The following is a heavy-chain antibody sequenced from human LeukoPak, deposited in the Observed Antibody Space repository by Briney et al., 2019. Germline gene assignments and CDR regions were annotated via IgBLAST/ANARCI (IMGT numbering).Heavy chain of an antibody. V-gene: IGHV1-69*04. CDR2: IIPILGIA. Sequence: SVKVSCKASGGTFSSYTISWVQQAPGQGLEWMGRIIPILGIANYAQKFQGRVTITADKSTSTAYMELSSLRSEDTAVYYCTRELIVVVPAARDAFDIWGQGTMVTVSS. CDR3: TRELIVVVPAARDAFDI. D-gene: IGHD2-2*01. J-gene: IGHJ3*02. CDR1: GGTFSSYT.